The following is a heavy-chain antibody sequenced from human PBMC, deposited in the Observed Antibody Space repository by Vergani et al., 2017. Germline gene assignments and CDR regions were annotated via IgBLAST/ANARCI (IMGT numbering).Heavy chain of an antibody. J-gene: IGHJ1*01. D-gene: IGHD3-22*01. Sequence: QVQLVESGGGVVQPGGSLRLSCIASGFTFRIYGMHWVRQAPGKGLEGVAFIRYDGTKRFYGDSVKGRFTISRDNSQTTVFLQMNSLRADDSAVYYCTKAGQYDRDNFHDSWGQGALVTVAS. CDR3: TKAGQYDRDNFHDS. CDR2: IRYDGTKR. V-gene: IGHV3-30*02. CDR1: GFTFRIYG.